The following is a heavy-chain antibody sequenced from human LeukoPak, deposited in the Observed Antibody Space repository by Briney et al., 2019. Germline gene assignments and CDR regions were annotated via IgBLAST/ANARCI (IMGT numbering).Heavy chain of an antibody. V-gene: IGHV3-21*01. CDR2: ISSSSSYI. CDR1: GFTFSSYS. Sequence: PGGSLRLSCATSGFTFSSYSMNWVRQAPGKGLEWVSSISSSSSYIYYADSVKGRFTTSRDNAKNSLYLQMNSLRAEDTAVYYRASTLYYYSSPVDYWGQGTLVTVSS. J-gene: IGHJ4*02. D-gene: IGHD6-13*01. CDR3: ASTLYYYSSPVDY.